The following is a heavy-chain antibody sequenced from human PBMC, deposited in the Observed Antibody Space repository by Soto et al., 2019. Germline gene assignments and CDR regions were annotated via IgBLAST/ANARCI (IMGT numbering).Heavy chain of an antibody. CDR1: GFSLSGKG. CDR3: ARDGRGSVFDV. V-gene: IGHV3-33*01. Sequence: QVQLVESGGGVVQPGGSLRLSCVASGFSLSGKGIHWVRQAPGKGLEWVALIWYDGSIKYYADSVKGRFTVSRENSKNMLWLQVNSLRAEDTGIYYCARDGRGSVFDVWGQGTMVTVSS. D-gene: IGHD5-12*01. CDR2: IWYDGSIK. J-gene: IGHJ3*01.